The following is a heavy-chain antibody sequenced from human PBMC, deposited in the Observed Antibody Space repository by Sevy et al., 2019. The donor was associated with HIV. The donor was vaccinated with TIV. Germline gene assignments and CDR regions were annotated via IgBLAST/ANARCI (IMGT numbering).Heavy chain of an antibody. D-gene: IGHD3-10*01. CDR1: GFTFSKSW. CDR2: VKTDRSGT. CDR3: VRDSGSYSLFDY. V-gene: IGHV3-74*01. Sequence: GGSLRLSCTASGFTFSKSWMHWVRQVPGKGLQWVSRVKTDRSGTIYADSVKGRFIISRDNAKNTVYLQMNSLRAEDTAVYFCVRDSGSYSLFDYWGQGTLVTVSS. J-gene: IGHJ4*02.